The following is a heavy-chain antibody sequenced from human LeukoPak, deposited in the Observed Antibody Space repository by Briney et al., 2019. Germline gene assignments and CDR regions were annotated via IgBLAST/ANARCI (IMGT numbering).Heavy chain of an antibody. Sequence: GASVKVSCKASGGTFSSYAISWVRQAPGQGLEWMGGIIPIFGTANYAQKFQGRVTITADESTSTAYMELSSLRSEDTAVYYRARTIVGANSIDYWGQGTLVTVSS. CDR3: ARTIVGANSIDY. CDR2: IIPIFGTA. CDR1: GGTFSSYA. D-gene: IGHD1-26*01. J-gene: IGHJ4*02. V-gene: IGHV1-69*13.